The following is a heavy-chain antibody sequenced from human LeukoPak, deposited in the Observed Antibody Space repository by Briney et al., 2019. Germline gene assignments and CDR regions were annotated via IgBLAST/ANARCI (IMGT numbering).Heavy chain of an antibody. J-gene: IGHJ4*02. D-gene: IGHD3-16*02. CDR3: ARAKTYYDYVWGSYRSDGLDY. Sequence: GASVKVSCKASGGTFSSYAISWVRQAPGQGLEWMGRIIPILGIANYAQKFQGRVTMTRNTSISTAYMELSSLRSEDTAVYYCARAKTYYDYVWGSYRSDGLDYWGQGTLVTVSS. CDR1: GGTFSSYA. V-gene: IGHV1-69*04. CDR2: IIPILGIA.